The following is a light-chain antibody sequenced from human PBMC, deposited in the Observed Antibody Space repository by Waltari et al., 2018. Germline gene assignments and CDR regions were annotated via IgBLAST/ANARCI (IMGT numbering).Light chain of an antibody. Sequence: EIVLIQSPDTLSLSPGERATLSCRASQRVTNYLAWYQKKPGQAPRVLIYSASNMATGVPARVSGRGSEKDFTLTISSLEPEDFAVYYCQQRSNWPRTFGQGTKVTVK. CDR3: QQRSNWPRT. V-gene: IGKV3-11*01. CDR1: QRVTNY. J-gene: IGKJ1*01. CDR2: SAS.